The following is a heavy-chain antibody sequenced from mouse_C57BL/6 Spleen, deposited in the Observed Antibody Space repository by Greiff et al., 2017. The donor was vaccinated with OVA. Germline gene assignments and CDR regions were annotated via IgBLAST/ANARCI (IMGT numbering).Heavy chain of an antibody. CDR2: IYPGDGDT. Sequence: VQVVESGPELVKPGASVKISCKASGYAFSSSWMNWVKQRPGKGLEWIGRIYPGDGDTNYNGKFKGKATLTADKSSSTAYMQLSSLTSEDSAVYFCARGEGSLYFDYWGQGTTLTVSS. J-gene: IGHJ2*01. CDR1: GYAFSSSW. CDR3: ARGEGSLYFDY. V-gene: IGHV1-82*01.